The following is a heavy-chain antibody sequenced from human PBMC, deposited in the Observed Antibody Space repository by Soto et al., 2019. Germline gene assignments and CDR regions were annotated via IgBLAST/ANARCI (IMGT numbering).Heavy chain of an antibody. Sequence: VQLVESGGGLVQPGGSLRLSCVDSGFNFSSYWMSWVRQAPVKGLEWVGNIKQDGSEENYVDSVKGRFTISRDNAKNSMYLQMNSLRVEDTAVYYCARIAASGRGWDVWGQGTTVVVSS. CDR2: IKQDGSEE. CDR3: ARIAASGRGWDV. V-gene: IGHV3-7*01. CDR1: GFNFSSYW. J-gene: IGHJ6*02. D-gene: IGHD6-13*01.